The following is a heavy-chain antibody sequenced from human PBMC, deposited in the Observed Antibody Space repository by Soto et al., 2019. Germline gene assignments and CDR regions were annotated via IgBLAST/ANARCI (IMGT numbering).Heavy chain of an antibody. J-gene: IGHJ5*02. D-gene: IGHD2-2*01. CDR1: VGTFSSYT. Sequence: QVQLVQSGAEVKKPGSSVKVSCKASVGTFSSYTISWVRQAPGQGLEWMGRIIPILGIANYAQKFQGRVTMPADKSTSTADMELSSLKSEDTAVYYCAREACISTSCYGDWFDPWGQGTLVTVSS. V-gene: IGHV1-69*08. CDR2: IIPILGIA. CDR3: AREACISTSCYGDWFDP.